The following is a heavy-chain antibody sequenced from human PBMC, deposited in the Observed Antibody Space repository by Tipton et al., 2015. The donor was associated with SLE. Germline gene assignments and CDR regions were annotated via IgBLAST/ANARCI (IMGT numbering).Heavy chain of an antibody. J-gene: IGHJ6*02. CDR2: VSSDGSHD. CDR1: GFTFSTYA. CDR3: ARVLIAVYGMDV. Sequence: SLRLSCAASGFTFSTYAMNWVRQAPGKGLEWVALVSSDGSHDYYADSVKGRFTISRDNSKNTLYLQMNSLRPEDTGVYYCARVLIAVYGMDVWGQGTTVTVSS. V-gene: IGHV3-30*04.